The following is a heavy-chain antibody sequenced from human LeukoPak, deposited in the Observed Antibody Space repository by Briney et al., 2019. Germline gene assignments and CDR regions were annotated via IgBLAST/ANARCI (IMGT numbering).Heavy chain of an antibody. CDR3: ARYYYDSSGNPEGFDY. CDR1: GYTFTSYD. J-gene: IGHJ4*02. CDR2: MNPNSGNT. D-gene: IGHD3-22*01. V-gene: IGHV1-8*01. Sequence: ASVKVSCKASGYTFTSYDINWVRQATGQGLEWMGWMNPNSGNTGYAQKFQGRVTMTRNTSISTAYMGLSSLRSEDTAVYYCARYYYDSSGNPEGFDYWGQGTLVTVSS.